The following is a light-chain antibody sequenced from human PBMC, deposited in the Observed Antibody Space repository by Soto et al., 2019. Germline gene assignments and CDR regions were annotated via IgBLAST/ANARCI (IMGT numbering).Light chain of an antibody. J-gene: IGKJ4*01. CDR1: QSVRSY. CDR2: DTS. CDR3: QQRSNLPLT. Sequence: EIVLTQSPATLSLSPGERATLSCRASQSVRSYLAWYQQKPGQTPRLLIYDTSSRATGIPARFSGSGSGTDFTLTINSLEPEDFAVYYCQQRSNLPLTFGGGTKVEI. V-gene: IGKV3-11*01.